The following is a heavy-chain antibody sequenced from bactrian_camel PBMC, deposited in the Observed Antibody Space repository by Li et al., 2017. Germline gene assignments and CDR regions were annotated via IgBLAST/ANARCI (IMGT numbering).Heavy chain of an antibody. CDR2: ISRGSGST. CDR3: AAGRGIGYALLNPSGYNY. D-gene: IGHD5*01. CDR1: QYVYRSYH. V-gene: IGHV3S40*01. J-gene: IGHJ4*01. Sequence: DVQLVESGGGSVQAGGSLRLSCTTSQYVYRSYHMGWFRQAPGKEREGLAAISRGSGSTYYAGSVKGRFTISQDNAKNTVFLLMSSLKPEDTGMYYCAAGRGIGYALLNPSGYNYWGQWTQVTVS.